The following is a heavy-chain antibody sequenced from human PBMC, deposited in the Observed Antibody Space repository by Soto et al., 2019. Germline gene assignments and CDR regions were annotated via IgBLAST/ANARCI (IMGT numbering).Heavy chain of an antibody. CDR1: GYTFTDYY. D-gene: IGHD4-4*01. J-gene: IGHJ4*02. CDR2: INPSTGGT. Sequence: QVQLVQSGAEMRKPGASVMVSCKTSGYTFTDYYMHWVRQAPGQGLEWMGWINPSTGGTQYAQKFQGRVTMTRDTSVTTAYIDLSRLRSDDTAVYYCERCPDYLNYYFDFWGQGTLVTVSS. V-gene: IGHV1-2*02. CDR3: ERCPDYLNYYFDF.